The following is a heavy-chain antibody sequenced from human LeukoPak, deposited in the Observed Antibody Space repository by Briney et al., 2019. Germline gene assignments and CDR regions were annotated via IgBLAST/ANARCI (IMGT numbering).Heavy chain of an antibody. V-gene: IGHV1-2*02. CDR3: ARDPRSGALYYFDY. CDR2: INPNSGGT. CDR1: GYTFTGYY. J-gene: IGHJ4*02. Sequence: ASVKVSCKASGYTFTGYYMHWVRQAPGQGLEWMGWINPNSGGTNYAQKFQGRVTMTRDTSISTAYMELSRLRSDDTAVYYCARDPRSGALYYFDYWGQGTLVTVSS. D-gene: IGHD2-15*01.